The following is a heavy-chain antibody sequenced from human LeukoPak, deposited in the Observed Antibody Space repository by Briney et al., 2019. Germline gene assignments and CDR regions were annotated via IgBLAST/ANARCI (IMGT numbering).Heavy chain of an antibody. V-gene: IGHV3-48*01. D-gene: IGHD6-19*01. CDR3: ATNQIAVAGQRVY. CDR2: VSSSSSTI. J-gene: IGHJ4*02. Sequence: GGSLRLSCAASGFTFSSYSMNWVRQAPGKGLEWISYVSSSSSTIYYADSVKGRFTISRDNAKNSLYLQMNSLRAEDTAVYYCATNQIAVAGQRVYWGQGTLVTVSS. CDR1: GFTFSSYS.